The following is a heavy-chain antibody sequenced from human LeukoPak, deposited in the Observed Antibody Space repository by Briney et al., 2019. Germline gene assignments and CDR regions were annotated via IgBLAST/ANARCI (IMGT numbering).Heavy chain of an antibody. V-gene: IGHV3-48*01. CDR3: ARDVATSGWATFY. J-gene: IGHJ4*02. Sequence: GGSLRLSCAASGFSFRSHGMSWVRQAPGKGLKWVSDITSSGSSLYYADSVKGRFTISRDNAKNSLYLQMNSLRAEDTAVYYCARDVATSGWATFYWGPGTLVTVSS. D-gene: IGHD6-19*01. CDR2: ITSSGSSL. CDR1: GFSFRSHG.